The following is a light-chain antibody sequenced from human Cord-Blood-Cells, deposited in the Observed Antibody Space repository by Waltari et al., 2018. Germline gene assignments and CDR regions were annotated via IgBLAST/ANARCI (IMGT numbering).Light chain of an antibody. Sequence: QSALTQPPSVSGSPGQSVTISCTGPSIAVGSANRVSWYQQPPGTAPKLMIYEVSNRPSGVPDRFSGSKSGNTASLTISGLQAEDEADYYCSSYTSSSTYVFGTGTKVTVL. CDR3: SSYTSSSTYV. CDR2: EVS. CDR1: SIAVGSANR. V-gene: IGLV2-18*02. J-gene: IGLJ1*01.